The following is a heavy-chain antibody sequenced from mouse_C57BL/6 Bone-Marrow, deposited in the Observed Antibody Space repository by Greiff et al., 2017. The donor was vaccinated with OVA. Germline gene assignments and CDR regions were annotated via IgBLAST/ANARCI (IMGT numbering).Heavy chain of an antibody. J-gene: IGHJ2*01. V-gene: IGHV1-4*01. CDR2: IDPTNDYT. CDR3: TRVYYFDY. Sequence: VKLVESGAELARPGASVKMSCKASGYTFTSYTIHWVKQRPGQGLEWIGYIDPTNDYTNYNQKFKGKATLTADKSSSTAYMQLSSLTSEDSAVYYCTRVYYFDYWGQGTTLTVSS. CDR1: GYTFTSYT.